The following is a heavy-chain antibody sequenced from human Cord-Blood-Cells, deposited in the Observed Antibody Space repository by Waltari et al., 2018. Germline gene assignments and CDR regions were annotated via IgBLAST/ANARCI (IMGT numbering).Heavy chain of an antibody. J-gene: IGHJ2*01. D-gene: IGHD4-17*01. CDR1: GGSISSSSYY. V-gene: IGHV4-39*01. CDR3: ARPTTVTTLAGWYFDL. Sequence: QLQLQESGPGLVKPSETLSLTCTVSGGSISSSSYYWGWIRQPPGKGLEWIGSIYYSGSTYDIPSRKSRVTISVDTSKNQFSLKLSSVTAADTAVYYCARPTTVTTLAGWYFDLWGRGTLVTVSS. CDR2: IYYSGST.